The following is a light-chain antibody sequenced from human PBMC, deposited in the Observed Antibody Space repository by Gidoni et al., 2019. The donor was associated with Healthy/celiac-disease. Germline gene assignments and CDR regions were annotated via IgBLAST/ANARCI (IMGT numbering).Light chain of an antibody. J-gene: IGLJ2*01. V-gene: IGLV2-14*01. CDR3: SSYTSSSNRV. CDR2: DVS. Sequence: QSALTQPASVSGSPGQSITISCTGTSSDVGGYNYVSWYQQHPGKAPKLMIYDVSNRPLGVSNRFSGSKSGNTASLTISGLQAEDEADYYCSSYTSSSNRVFGGGTKLTVL. CDR1: SSDVGGYNY.